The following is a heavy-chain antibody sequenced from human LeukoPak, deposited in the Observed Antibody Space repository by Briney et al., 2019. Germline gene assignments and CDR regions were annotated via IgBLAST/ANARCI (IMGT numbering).Heavy chain of an antibody. CDR1: GFTFSSYS. CDR2: ISNSSSTI. D-gene: IGHD1-26*01. J-gene: IGHJ4*01. Sequence: PGGSLRLSCASSGFTFSSYSMHCVRQASRKGREGVSYISNSSSTIYYADSVRGRFTISRDIDKNSLYLHMHRLRAEDTAVYYWARGSVTSVGKWGQGTLVTASS. V-gene: IGHV3-48*01. CDR3: ARGSVTSVGK.